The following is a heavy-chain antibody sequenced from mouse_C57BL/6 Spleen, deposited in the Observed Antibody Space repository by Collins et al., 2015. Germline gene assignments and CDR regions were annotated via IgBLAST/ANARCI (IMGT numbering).Heavy chain of an antibody. CDR1: GFTFSSYA. CDR3: ARADYYGRDFDY. D-gene: IGHD1-1*01. Sequence: EVKLVESGGGLVKPGGSLKLSCAASGFTFSSYAMSWVRQTPEKRLEWVASISSGGSTYYPDSVKGRFTISRDNARNILYLQMSSLRSEDTAMYYCARADYYGRDFDYWGQGTTLTVSS. V-gene: IGHV5-6-5*01. CDR2: ISSGGST. J-gene: IGHJ2*01.